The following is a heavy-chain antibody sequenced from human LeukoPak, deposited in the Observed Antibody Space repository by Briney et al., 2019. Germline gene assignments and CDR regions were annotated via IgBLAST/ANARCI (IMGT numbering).Heavy chain of an antibody. J-gene: IGHJ4*02. CDR3: ARDGPGDSSGYYYY. D-gene: IGHD3-22*01. CDR1: GGSISSYY. CDR2: IYYSGST. Sequence: PSETLSLTCTVSGGSISSYYWSWIRQPPGKGLEWLGYIYYSGSTNCNPSLKSRVAISVDTSKNQFSLKLSSVTAADTAVYYCARDGPGDSSGYYYYWGQGTLVTVSS. V-gene: IGHV4-59*01.